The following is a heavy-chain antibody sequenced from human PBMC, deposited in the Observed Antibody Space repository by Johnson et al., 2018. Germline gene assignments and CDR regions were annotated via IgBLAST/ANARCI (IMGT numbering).Heavy chain of an antibody. CDR3: AKGGVERWLQLNI. J-gene: IGHJ3*02. Sequence: QVQLVESGGGVVQPGRSXRLSCAASGFTFSSYGMHWVRQAPGKGLEWVAVISYDGSNKYYADSVKGRFTIARDNSKNTLYLQMNSLRAEDTAVYYCAKGGVERWLQLNIWGQGTMVTVSS. D-gene: IGHD5-24*01. V-gene: IGHV3-30*18. CDR2: ISYDGSNK. CDR1: GFTFSSYG.